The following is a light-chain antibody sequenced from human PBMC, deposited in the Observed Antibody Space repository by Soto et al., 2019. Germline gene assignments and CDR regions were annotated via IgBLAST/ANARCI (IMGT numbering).Light chain of an antibody. CDR3: QQYGSSPFT. Sequence: EIVLTHSPGTLSLSPGEIATLSCWASQSVSSSYLAWYQQKPGQAPRLLIYGASSRATGIPDRFSGSGSGTDFTLTISRLEPEDFAVYYCQQYGSSPFTFGHGTRLEIK. CDR2: GAS. V-gene: IGKV3-20*01. CDR1: QSVSSSY. J-gene: IGKJ5*01.